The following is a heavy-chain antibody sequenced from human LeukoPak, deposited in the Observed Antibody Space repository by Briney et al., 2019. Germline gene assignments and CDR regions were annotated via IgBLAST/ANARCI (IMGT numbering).Heavy chain of an antibody. CDR2: IYYSGST. V-gene: IGHV4-39*01. CDR3: ARHAGSHNWFDP. Sequence: GSLRLSCAASGFTFSSYSMNWVRQAPGKGLEWIGSIYYSGSTYYNPSLKSRVTISVDTSKNQFSLKLSSVTAADTAVYYCARHAGSHNWFDPWGQGTLVTVSS. J-gene: IGHJ5*02. D-gene: IGHD2-15*01. CDR1: GFTFSSYSMN.